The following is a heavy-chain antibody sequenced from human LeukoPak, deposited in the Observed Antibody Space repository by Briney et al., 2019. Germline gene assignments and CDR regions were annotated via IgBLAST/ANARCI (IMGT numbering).Heavy chain of an antibody. CDR1: GYTFTGYY. Sequence: ASVKVSCKASGYTFTGYYMDWVRQAPGQGLEWMGWINPNSGGTNYAQKFQGRVTMTRDTSISTAYMELSRLRSDDTAVYYCARVYDFWSGYRTFHYWGQGTLVTVSS. J-gene: IGHJ4*02. D-gene: IGHD3-3*01. CDR3: ARVYDFWSGYRTFHY. V-gene: IGHV1-2*02. CDR2: INPNSGGT.